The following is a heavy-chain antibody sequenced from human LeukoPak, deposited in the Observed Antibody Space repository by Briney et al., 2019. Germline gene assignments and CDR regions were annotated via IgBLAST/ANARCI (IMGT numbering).Heavy chain of an antibody. CDR1: GGSISSGDYY. CDR2: IFYSGST. D-gene: IGHD5-12*01. CDR3: ARDLGGYGVGDY. V-gene: IGHV4-30-4*08. Sequence: SQTLSLTCTVSGGSISSGDYYWSWIRQPPGKGLEWIGYIFYSGSTSYNPSLKSRVTISVDTSKNQFSLKLSSVTAADTAVYYCARDLGGYGVGDYWGQGTLVTVSS. J-gene: IGHJ4*02.